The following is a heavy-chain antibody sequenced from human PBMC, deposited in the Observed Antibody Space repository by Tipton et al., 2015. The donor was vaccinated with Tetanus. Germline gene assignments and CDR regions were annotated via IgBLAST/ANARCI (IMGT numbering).Heavy chain of an antibody. CDR2: ISHSGSP. J-gene: IGHJ4*02. V-gene: IGHV4-59*07. CDR1: GGSITKDY. Sequence: TLSLTCNVSGGSITKDYWSWIRQSPGKTLEWIGYISHSGSPNYKPSLKSRATVSVDTSKNQFSLDLTSVTAADTGVYYCAGSQWLDGFIFDYWGQGSLLTVAS. CDR3: AGSQWLDGFIFDY. D-gene: IGHD6-19*01.